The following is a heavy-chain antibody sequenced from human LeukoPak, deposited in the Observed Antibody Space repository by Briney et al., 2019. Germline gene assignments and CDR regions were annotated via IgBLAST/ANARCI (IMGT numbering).Heavy chain of an antibody. D-gene: IGHD3-22*01. CDR1: GYSFTNYW. V-gene: IGHV5-51*01. J-gene: IGHJ5*01. Sequence: GESLKISCKGSGYSFTNYWIAWVRQMPGKGLEWMGIIYPGDSDTRYSPSFQGQVTISVDKSISTAYLQWSSLKASDTAMYYCARSATYYDSSWFDSWGQGTLVTVSS. CDR3: ARSATYYDSSWFDS. CDR2: IYPGDSDT.